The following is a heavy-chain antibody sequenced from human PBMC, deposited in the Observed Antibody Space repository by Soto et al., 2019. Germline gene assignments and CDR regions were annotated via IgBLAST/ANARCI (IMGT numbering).Heavy chain of an antibody. Sequence: SETLSLTCAVYGGSFSGYYWSWIRQPPGKGLEWIGEINHSGSTNYNPSLKSRVTISVDTSKNQFSLKLSSVTAADTAVYYCSRNGFYWFDPWGQGTLVTSPQ. CDR3: SRNGFYWFDP. V-gene: IGHV4-34*01. CDR2: INHSGST. J-gene: IGHJ5*02. CDR1: GGSFSGYY. D-gene: IGHD3-3*01.